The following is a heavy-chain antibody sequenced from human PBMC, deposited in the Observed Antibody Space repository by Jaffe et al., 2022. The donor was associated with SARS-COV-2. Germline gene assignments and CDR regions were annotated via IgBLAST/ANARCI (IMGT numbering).Heavy chain of an antibody. D-gene: IGHD2-15*01. V-gene: IGHV4-31*03. CDR3: ARAELQQAAKGAFDI. Sequence: QVQLQESGPRLVRPSQTLSLTCTVSGVSINYDDYYWGWIRQQPGKGLEWIGYIYYSGSTYNNPSLNSRITISIDTSKNQFSLKLNSVTAADTAIYYCARAELQQAAKGAFDIWGQGTMVTVSS. J-gene: IGHJ3*02. CDR1: GVSINYDDYY. CDR2: IYYSGST.